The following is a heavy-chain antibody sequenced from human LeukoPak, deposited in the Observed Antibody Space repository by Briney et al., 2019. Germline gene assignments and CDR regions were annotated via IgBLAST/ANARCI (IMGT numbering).Heavy chain of an antibody. CDR2: SYYSGST. CDR3: ARGRLGIEGTWYFDL. Sequence: SETLSLTCTVSGCSISSYYWSWIRQPPGKGLKWIGYSYYSGSTNYNPSLKSRVTISVDTSKNQFSLKLSSVTAADTAVYYCARGRLGIEGTWYFDLWGRGTLVTVSS. D-gene: IGHD7-27*01. V-gene: IGHV4-59*01. CDR1: GCSISSYY. J-gene: IGHJ2*01.